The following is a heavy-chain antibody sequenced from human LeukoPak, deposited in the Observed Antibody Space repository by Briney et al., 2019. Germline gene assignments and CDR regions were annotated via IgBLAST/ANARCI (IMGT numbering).Heavy chain of an antibody. J-gene: IGHJ4*02. CDR3: ARRDDSSGYHKIFDY. D-gene: IGHD3-22*01. CDR2: IYYGENT. Sequence: PSETLSLTCTVSGGSISSGPYYWGWIRQPPGKGPEWIGNIYYGENTYYNPSLKSRVTISIDTSNNQFYLKLSSLTAADTAVYYCARRDDSSGYHKIFDYWGQGTLVTVSS. V-gene: IGHV4-39*01. CDR1: GGSISSGPYY.